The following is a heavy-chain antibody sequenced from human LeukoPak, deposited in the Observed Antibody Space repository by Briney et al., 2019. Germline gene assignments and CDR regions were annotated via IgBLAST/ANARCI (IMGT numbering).Heavy chain of an antibody. Sequence: PSETLSLTCTVYGGSISSYYWSWIRQPPGKGLEWIGYIYYSGSTNYNPSLKSRVTISVDTSKNQFSLKLSSVTAADTAVYYCARHISGSYSTFDYWGQGTLVTVSS. CDR3: ARHISGSYSTFDY. J-gene: IGHJ4*02. CDR1: GGSISSYY. V-gene: IGHV4-59*08. D-gene: IGHD1-26*01. CDR2: IYYSGST.